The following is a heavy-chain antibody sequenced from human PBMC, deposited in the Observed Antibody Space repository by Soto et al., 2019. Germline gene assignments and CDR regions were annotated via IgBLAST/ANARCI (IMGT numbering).Heavy chain of an antibody. CDR1: GYTFTSYA. D-gene: IGHD3-16*02. V-gene: IGHV1-3*01. CDR3: ARALYYDYVWGSYRYPYYYGMDV. Sequence: GASVQVSCKASGYTFTSYAMHWVRQAPGQRLEWMGWINAGNGNTKYSQKFQGRVTITRDTSASTAYMELSSLRSEDTAVYYCARALYYDYVWGSYRYPYYYGMDVWGQGTTVTVSS. CDR2: INAGNGNT. J-gene: IGHJ6*02.